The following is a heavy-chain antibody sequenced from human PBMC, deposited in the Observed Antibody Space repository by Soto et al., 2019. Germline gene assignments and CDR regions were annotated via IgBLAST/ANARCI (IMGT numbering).Heavy chain of an antibody. CDR1: GGSFSGYY. CDR3: ACYDISGGGY. CDR2: INYSGTT. Sequence: QVQLQQWGAGLLKPSETLSLTCAGYGGSFSGYYWTWIRQTPGKGLEWIGEINYSGTTNYNPSLKSRVTISLDTSKNQFSLKLSSVTAADKAVYYCACYDISGGGYWGQGTLVAVSS. J-gene: IGHJ4*02. D-gene: IGHD3-22*01. V-gene: IGHV4-34*01.